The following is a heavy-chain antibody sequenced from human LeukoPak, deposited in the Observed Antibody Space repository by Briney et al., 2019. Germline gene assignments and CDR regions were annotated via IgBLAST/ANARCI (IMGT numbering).Heavy chain of an antibody. CDR3: ASEYYDSSGFTDY. CDR2: INHSGST. V-gene: IGHV4-39*07. J-gene: IGHJ4*02. D-gene: IGHD3-22*01. CDR1: GGSISSSSYY. Sequence: SETLSLTCTVSGGSISSSSYYWGWIRQPPGKGLEWIGEINHSGSTNYNPSLKSRVTISVDTSKNQFSLKLSSVTAADTAVYYCASEYYDSSGFTDYWGQGTLVTVSS.